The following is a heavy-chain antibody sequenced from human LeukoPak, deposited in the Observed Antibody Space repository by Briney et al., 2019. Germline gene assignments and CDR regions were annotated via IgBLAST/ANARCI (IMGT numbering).Heavy chain of an antibody. Sequence: SETLSLTCTVSGGSISSGSYYWSWIRQPPGKGLEWIGRIYTSGGTNYNPSLKSRVTISVDTSKNQFSLKLSSVTAADTAVYYCARDTTTVTFDYWGQGTLVTVSS. J-gene: IGHJ4*02. CDR3: ARDTTTVTFDY. D-gene: IGHD4-11*01. CDR1: GGSISSGSYY. CDR2: IYTSGGT. V-gene: IGHV4-61*02.